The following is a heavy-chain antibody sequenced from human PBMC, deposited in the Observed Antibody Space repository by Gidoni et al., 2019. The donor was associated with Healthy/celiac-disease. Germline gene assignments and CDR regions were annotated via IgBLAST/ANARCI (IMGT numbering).Heavy chain of an antibody. CDR2: IYTSGST. CDR3: ARTPILYYYGSGSPGGWFDP. D-gene: IGHD3-10*01. V-gene: IGHV4-4*07. J-gene: IGHJ5*02. Sequence: QVQLQESGPGLVKPSETLSLTCTVPGGSISSYYWSWIRQPAGKGLEWIGRIYTSGSTNYNTSLKSRVTMSVDTSKNQFSLKLSSVTAADTAVYYCARTPILYYYGSGSPGGWFDPWGQGTLVTVSS. CDR1: GGSISSYY.